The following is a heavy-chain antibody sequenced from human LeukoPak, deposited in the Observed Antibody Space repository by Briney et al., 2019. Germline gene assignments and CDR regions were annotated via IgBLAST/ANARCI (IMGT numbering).Heavy chain of an antibody. CDR1: GGSISSSNW. D-gene: IGHD1-26*01. Sequence: SETLSLTCAVSGGSISSSNWWSWVRQPPGKGLEWIGEIYHSGSTNYNPSLKSRVTISVDKSKNQFSLKLSSVTAADTAVYYCARTPLFELSFDYWAQGTLVTVFS. V-gene: IGHV4-4*02. J-gene: IGHJ4*02. CDR3: ARTPLFELSFDY. CDR2: IYHSGST.